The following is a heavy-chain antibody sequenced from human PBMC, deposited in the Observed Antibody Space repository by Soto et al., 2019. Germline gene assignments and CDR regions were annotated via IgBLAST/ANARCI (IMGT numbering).Heavy chain of an antibody. Sequence: SGNLSLTCTVSGGSISRYYWSWIRQPPGKGLEWIGYIYYSGSTNYNPSLKSRVTISVDTSKNQFSLKLSSVTAADTAVYYCASYGPGSHPRLDPPGPGTLVTVSS. J-gene: IGHJ5*02. CDR3: ASYGPGSHPRLDP. D-gene: IGHD3-10*01. CDR1: GGSISRYY. V-gene: IGHV4-59*01. CDR2: IYYSGST.